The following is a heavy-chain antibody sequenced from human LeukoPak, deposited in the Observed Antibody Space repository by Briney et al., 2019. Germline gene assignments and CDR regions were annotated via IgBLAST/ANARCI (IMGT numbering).Heavy chain of an antibody. Sequence: ASVKVSCKASGYTFTSYDINWVRQATGQGLEWMGWMNPNSGNTGYAQKFQGRVTMTRNTSISTAYMELSSLRSEDTAVYYCAGGAIRYVWGSYRYIFNYWGQGTLVTVSS. CDR3: AGGAIRYVWGSYRYIFNY. CDR2: MNPNSGNT. V-gene: IGHV1-8*01. CDR1: GYTFTSYD. J-gene: IGHJ4*02. D-gene: IGHD3-16*02.